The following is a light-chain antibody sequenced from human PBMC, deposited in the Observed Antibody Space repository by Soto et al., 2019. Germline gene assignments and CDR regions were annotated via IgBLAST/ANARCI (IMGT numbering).Light chain of an antibody. CDR3: EHYVNSPPYT. CDR2: GAS. CDR1: QSVSNNY. V-gene: IGKV3-20*01. Sequence: EIVLTQSPGTLSLSPGERATLSCRASQSVSNNYLAWYQQKPGQAPRLLIYGASTRASDIEGRFSGRGSGTDFTLTISRLEPEDFAVYYCEHYVNSPPYTFGQGTKLE. J-gene: IGKJ2*01.